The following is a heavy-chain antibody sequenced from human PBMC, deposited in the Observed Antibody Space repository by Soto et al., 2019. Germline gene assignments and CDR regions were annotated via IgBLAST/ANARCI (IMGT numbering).Heavy chain of an antibody. CDR3: ARGYYTSWYWFDR. J-gene: IGHJ2*01. V-gene: IGHV4-61*08. CDR1: GGSVSTGVHY. CDR2: IYHSGST. D-gene: IGHD6-13*01. Sequence: QVQLQESGPGLVKPSETLSLTCTVSVSGGSVSTGVHYWSWIRQPPGKGLEWIGYIYHSGSTNYNPSLKSRVTISVDTSKNRFSLTLTSVTAADTAVYYCARGYYTSWYWFDRWGRGTLVTVSS.